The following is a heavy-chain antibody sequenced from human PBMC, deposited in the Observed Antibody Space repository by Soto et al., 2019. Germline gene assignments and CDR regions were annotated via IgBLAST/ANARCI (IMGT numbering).Heavy chain of an antibody. J-gene: IGHJ3*02. V-gene: IGHV3-30*03. Sequence: QVQLVGSGGGVVQPGRSLRLSCAASGFTFSSYGMHWVRQAPGKGLEWVAVISYDGSNKYYADSVKGRFTISRDNSKNTLYLQMNSLRAEDTAVYYCARMTTVTLGAFDIWGQGTMVTVSS. CDR2: ISYDGSNK. D-gene: IGHD4-17*01. CDR3: ARMTTVTLGAFDI. CDR1: GFTFSSYG.